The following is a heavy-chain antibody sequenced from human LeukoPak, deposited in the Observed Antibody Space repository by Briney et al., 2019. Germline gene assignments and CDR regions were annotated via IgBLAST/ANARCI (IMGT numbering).Heavy chain of an antibody. V-gene: IGHV3-48*01. J-gene: IGHJ6*03. D-gene: IGHD3-3*01. CDR2: ISSSSSTI. CDR1: GFTFSSYS. CDR3: VRGSLASGVVVYYYYYLDV. Sequence: PGGSLRLSCAASGFTFSSYSMNWVRQAPGKGLEWVSYISSSSSTIYYADSVKGRFTISRGNAKNSLYLQMNSLRAEDTAVYYCVRGSLASGVVVYYYYYLDVWGKGTTVTVSS.